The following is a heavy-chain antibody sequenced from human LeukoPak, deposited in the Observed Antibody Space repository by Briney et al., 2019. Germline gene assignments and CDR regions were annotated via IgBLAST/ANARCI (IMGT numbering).Heavy chain of an antibody. D-gene: IGHD5-18*01. CDR2: IYYSGST. Sequence: SETLSLTCAVYGGSFSGYYWSWIRQPPGKGLEWIGYIYYSGSTYYNPSLKSRVTISVDTSKNQFSLKLSSVTAADTAVYYCARAARYSYGRRPIYYYGMDVWGQGTTVTVSS. CDR1: GGSFSGYY. CDR3: ARAARYSYGRRPIYYYGMDV. J-gene: IGHJ6*02. V-gene: IGHV4-30-4*08.